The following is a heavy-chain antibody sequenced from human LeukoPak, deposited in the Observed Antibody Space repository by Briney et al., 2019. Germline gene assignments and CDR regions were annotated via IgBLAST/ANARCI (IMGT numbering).Heavy chain of an antibody. J-gene: IGHJ3*02. CDR2: INPNSGGT. D-gene: IGHD3-22*01. CDR1: GYTFTGYY. CDR3: ARGLDSSGYYYVGGGDAFDI. V-gene: IGHV1-2*02. Sequence: ASVKVSCKASGYTFTGYYMHWVRQAPGQGLEWMGYINPNSGGTNYAQKFKGRVTMTRDTSISTAYMELSRLRSDDTAVYYCARGLDSSGYYYVGGGDAFDIWGQGTMVTVSS.